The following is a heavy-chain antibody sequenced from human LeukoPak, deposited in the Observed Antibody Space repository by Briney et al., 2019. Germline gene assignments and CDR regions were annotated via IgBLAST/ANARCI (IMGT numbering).Heavy chain of an antibody. CDR3: AKSTSQYYYYYMDV. J-gene: IGHJ6*03. D-gene: IGHD5/OR15-5a*01. V-gene: IGHV3-30*02. CDR2: IRYDGTNE. Sequence: GGSLRLSCAASGFTFSSYGMHWVRQAPGKGLEWVAFIRYDGTNENYADSVKGRFTISGDNSKNTLSLQLNSLRPEDTAVYYCAKSTSQYYYYYMDVWGNGTTVTVSS. CDR1: GFTFSSYG.